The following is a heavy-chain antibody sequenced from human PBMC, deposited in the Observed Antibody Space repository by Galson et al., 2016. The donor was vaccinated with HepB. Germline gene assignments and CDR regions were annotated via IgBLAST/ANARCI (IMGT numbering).Heavy chain of an antibody. J-gene: IGHJ5*02. Sequence: CKASGYTFTGYYMHWVRQAPGQGLEWMGWINPNSGGTNYAQKFQGRVTMTRDTSISTAYMELTRLRSDDTAVYYCAREVIIGLNWFDPWGQGTLVTVSS. CDR1: GYTFTGYY. V-gene: IGHV1-2*02. CDR3: AREVIIGLNWFDP. CDR2: INPNSGGT. D-gene: IGHD2-2*03.